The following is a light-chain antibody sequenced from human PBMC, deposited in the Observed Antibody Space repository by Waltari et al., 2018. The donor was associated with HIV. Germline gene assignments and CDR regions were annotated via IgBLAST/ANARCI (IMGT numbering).Light chain of an antibody. CDR3: LQYGSWPWT. Sequence: EVVMMQTPATLSVSPGERLTLSCRASQSVGASLAWYQQKPGQTPRLLVYGASARFTSVPARFSGSWSGTEFTLTVTSLQSEDFAFYYCLQYGSWPWTFGQGTKVEIK. J-gene: IGKJ1*01. CDR2: GAS. V-gene: IGKV3-15*01. CDR1: QSVGAS.